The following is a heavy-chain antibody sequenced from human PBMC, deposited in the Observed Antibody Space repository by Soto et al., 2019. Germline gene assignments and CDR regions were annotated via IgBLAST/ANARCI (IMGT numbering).Heavy chain of an antibody. CDR2: IYPGDSET. D-gene: IGHD6-25*01. J-gene: IGHJ4*01. Sequence: PGESLKISCNGSAYTFTNYYIGWVRQVAGKGLEWMGIIYPGDSETTYSPSFQGQVTFSVDKSLNTAYVQWSSLKASDTAIYYCLITRHCHGAAFDSWGHGTLVTVSS. CDR3: LITRHCHGAAFDS. CDR1: AYTFTNYY. V-gene: IGHV5-51*01.